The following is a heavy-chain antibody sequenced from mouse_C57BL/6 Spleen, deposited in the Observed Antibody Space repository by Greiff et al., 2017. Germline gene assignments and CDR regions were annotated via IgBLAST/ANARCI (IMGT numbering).Heavy chain of an antibody. J-gene: IGHJ3*01. CDR2: IRSKSNNYAT. Sequence: EVQGVESGGGLVQPKGSLKLSCAASGFSFNTYAMNWVRQAPGKGLEWVARIRSKSNNYATYYADSVKDRFTISRDDSESMLYLQMNNLKTEDTAMYYCVRDYDAWFAYWGQGTLVTVSA. CDR3: VRDYDAWFAY. CDR1: GFSFNTYA. D-gene: IGHD2-4*01. V-gene: IGHV10-1*01.